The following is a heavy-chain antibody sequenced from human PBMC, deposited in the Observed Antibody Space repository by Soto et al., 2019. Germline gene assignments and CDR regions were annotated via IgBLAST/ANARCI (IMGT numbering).Heavy chain of an antibody. Sequence: PGGSLRLSCVASGFTFSDYAMDWVRQAPGKGLEWVTVISRDGTNKYYADSVKGRFTISRDNSKNTLYLQMNSLTVEDTALYYCARDSSGWYKFDYWCQGTVVTVSS. D-gene: IGHD6-19*01. CDR3: ARDSSGWYKFDY. V-gene: IGHV3-30-3*01. CDR2: ISRDGTNK. J-gene: IGHJ4*02. CDR1: GFTFSDYA.